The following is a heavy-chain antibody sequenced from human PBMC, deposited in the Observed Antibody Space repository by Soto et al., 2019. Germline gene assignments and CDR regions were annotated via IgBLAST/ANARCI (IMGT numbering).Heavy chain of an antibody. D-gene: IGHD6-19*01. CDR1: VFTFTDHA. CDR2: TSNNGDRT. CDR3: ARPPLYSNGGYFDS. J-gene: IGHJ4*02. Sequence: GGSLRLSCAVSVFTFTDHAMTWVRQAPGKGLEWVSTTSNNGDRTFYADSVKGRFTVSTDRTNNTPYLQMNSLRADDTAVYFCARPPLYSNGGYFDSWGQGTLVTVSS. V-gene: IGHV3-23*01.